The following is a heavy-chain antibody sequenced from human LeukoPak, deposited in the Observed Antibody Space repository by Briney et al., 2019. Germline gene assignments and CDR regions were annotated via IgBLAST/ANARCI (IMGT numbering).Heavy chain of an antibody. J-gene: IGHJ6*03. CDR3: ARGGYYYYYYMDV. V-gene: IGHV3-33*01. CDR2: IWYDGSNK. Sequence: GGSLRLSCAASGFTFSSYGMHWVHQAPGKGLEWVAVIWYDGSNKYYADSVKGRFTISRDNAKNSLYLQMNSLRAEDTAVYYCARGGYYYYYYMDVWGKGTTVTVSS. CDR1: GFTFSSYG.